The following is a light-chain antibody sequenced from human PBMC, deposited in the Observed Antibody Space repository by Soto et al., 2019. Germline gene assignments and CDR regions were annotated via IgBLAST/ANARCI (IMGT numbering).Light chain of an antibody. Sequence: DIQMTQSPSTLSRSVGDRVTITCRASQTISSWLAWYQQKPGRAPKLLIYDASNLEAGVPSRFRGSGSGTDFTFTISRLQPEDIATYYCQQYENLPTFGQGTRLEI. J-gene: IGKJ5*01. CDR1: QTISSW. CDR2: DAS. V-gene: IGKV1-33*01. CDR3: QQYENLPT.